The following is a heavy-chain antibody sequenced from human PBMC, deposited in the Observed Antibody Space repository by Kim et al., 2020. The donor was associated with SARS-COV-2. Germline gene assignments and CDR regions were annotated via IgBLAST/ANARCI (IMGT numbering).Heavy chain of an antibody. CDR3: AKDHPRLWSMIGNYYYGMDV. D-gene: IGHD2-21*01. CDR1: GFTFSSYG. Sequence: GGSLRLSCAASGFTFSSYGMHWVRQAPGKGLEWVAVISYDGSNKYYADSVKGRFTISRDNSKNTLYLQMNSLRAEDTAVYYCAKDHPRLWSMIGNYYYGMDVWGQGTTVTVSS. J-gene: IGHJ6*02. V-gene: IGHV3-30*18. CDR2: ISYDGSNK.